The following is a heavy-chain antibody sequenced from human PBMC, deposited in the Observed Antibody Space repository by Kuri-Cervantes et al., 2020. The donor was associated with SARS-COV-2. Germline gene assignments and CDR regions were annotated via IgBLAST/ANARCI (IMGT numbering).Heavy chain of an antibody. D-gene: IGHD4-23*01. V-gene: IGHV1-46*01. CDR3: ARLDYGGNYYYGMDV. CDR2: INPSGGST. J-gene: IGHJ6*02. CDR1: GYTFTSYY. Sequence: ASVKVSCKASGYTFTSYYMHWVRQDPGQGLEWMGIINPSGGSTSYAQKFQGRVTITADKSTSTAYMELSSLRSEDTAVYYCARLDYGGNYYYGMDVWGQGTTVTVSS.